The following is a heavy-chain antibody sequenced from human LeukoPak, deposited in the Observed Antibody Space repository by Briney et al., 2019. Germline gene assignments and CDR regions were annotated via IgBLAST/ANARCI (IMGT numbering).Heavy chain of an antibody. V-gene: IGHV1-18*01. Sequence: ASVKSSCKASGYTFTSDVISWVRQAPVQELESMGGISTYNFNTNYTQKLQGRVTMTTDPYTSTAYIELRRMRSDDPAVYYCARDFRGADMITFGVDYWGKGNLVSVSS. J-gene: IGHJ4*02. D-gene: IGHD3-16*01. CDR3: ARDFRGADMITFGVDY. CDR2: ISTYNFNT. CDR1: GYTFTSDV.